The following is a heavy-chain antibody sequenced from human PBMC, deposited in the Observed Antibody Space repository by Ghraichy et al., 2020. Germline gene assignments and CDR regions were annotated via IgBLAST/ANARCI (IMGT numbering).Heavy chain of an antibody. Sequence: GGSLRLSCVASGFTLGDYYMSWIRQAPGKGLEWLSFISGSSTDTNYADSVKGRFTASRDNAKNSLYLQMDSLRAEDTAVYYWVRDILQPGQLKYFDYWGQGTLVTVAS. CDR3: VRDILQPGQLKYFDY. J-gene: IGHJ4*02. V-gene: IGHV3-11*05. CDR1: GFTLGDYY. D-gene: IGHD6-13*01. CDR2: ISGSSTDT.